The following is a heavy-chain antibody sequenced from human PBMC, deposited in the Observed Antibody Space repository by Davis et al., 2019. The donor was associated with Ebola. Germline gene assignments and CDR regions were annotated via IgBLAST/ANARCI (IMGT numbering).Heavy chain of an antibody. CDR3: ARAGFDEVLDY. V-gene: IGHV3-30*04. D-gene: IGHD3-3*01. CDR1: GFIFRNYA. J-gene: IGHJ4*02. CDR2: VSHSERER. Sequence: GASLKISCAASGFIFRNYAMHWVRQAPGKGLEWVAVVSHSERERFYADSVKGRFTISRDNSENTLYLQMNSLTADDTSVYYCARAGFDEVLDYWGQGTPVTVSS.